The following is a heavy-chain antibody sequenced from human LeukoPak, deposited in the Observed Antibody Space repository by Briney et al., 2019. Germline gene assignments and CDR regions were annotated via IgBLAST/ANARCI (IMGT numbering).Heavy chain of an antibody. Sequence: SETPSLTRTGSGGSLSSYYWRWVRQPPRKGPGWVGYIYYSGSTNYNPSLKSRVTISVDTSKNQFSLKLSSVTAADTAVYYCARHNTVTTYDAFDIWGQGTMVTVSS. D-gene: IGHD4-17*01. J-gene: IGHJ3*02. V-gene: IGHV4-59*08. CDR2: IYYSGST. CDR1: GGSLSSYY. CDR3: ARHNTVTTYDAFDI.